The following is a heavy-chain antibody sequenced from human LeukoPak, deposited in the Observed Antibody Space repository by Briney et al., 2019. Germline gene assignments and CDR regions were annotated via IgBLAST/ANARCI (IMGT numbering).Heavy chain of an antibody. CDR3: ARDKIGSWSPYYFDY. J-gene: IGHJ4*02. V-gene: IGHV3-69-1*01. D-gene: IGHD1-26*01. Sequence: GGSLRLSCAASGFTFSSYGMSWVRQAPGKGLEWVASISSSSTIHYADSVRGRFTISRDNAKNSLFLQMNSLRAEDTAVYYCARDKIGSWSPYYFDYWGQGILVTVSS. CDR2: ISSSSTI. CDR1: GFTFSSYG.